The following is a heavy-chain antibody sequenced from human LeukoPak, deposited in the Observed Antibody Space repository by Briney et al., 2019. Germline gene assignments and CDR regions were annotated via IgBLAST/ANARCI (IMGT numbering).Heavy chain of an antibody. J-gene: IGHJ6*02. CDR3: ARNGGSMIVVVIKHYYYYGMDV. CDR2: ISSSGSTI. D-gene: IGHD3-22*01. CDR1: GFTFSSYE. V-gene: IGHV3-48*03. Sequence: QSGASLRLSCAASGFTFSSYEMNWVRQAPGKGLEWVSYISSSGSTIYYADSVKGRFTISRDNAKNSLYLQMNSLRAEDTAVYYCARNGGSMIVVVIKHYYYYGMDVWGQGTTVTVSS.